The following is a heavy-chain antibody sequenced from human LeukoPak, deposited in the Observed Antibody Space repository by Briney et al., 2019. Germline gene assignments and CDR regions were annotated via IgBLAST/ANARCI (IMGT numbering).Heavy chain of an antibody. Sequence: SETLSLTCTASGGSIISNYWSWLRQSAGTGLEWIGRIYGSGITDYNPSLKSRVTMSLDTSRKQFSLRLTSVTAADTAVYYCARLKFYDSAGYSPGYYMDVWGKGTTVSVFS. V-gene: IGHV4-4*07. D-gene: IGHD3-22*01. CDR2: IYGSGIT. CDR3: ARLKFYDSAGYSPGYYMDV. J-gene: IGHJ6*03. CDR1: GGSIISNY.